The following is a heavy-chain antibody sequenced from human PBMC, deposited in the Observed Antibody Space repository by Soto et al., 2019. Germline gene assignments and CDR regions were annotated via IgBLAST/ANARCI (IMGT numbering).Heavy chain of an antibody. Sequence: GESLKISCKGSGYSFTSYWIGWVRQMPGKGLEWMGIIYPGDPDTRYSPSFQGQVTISADKSISTAYLQWSSLKASDTAMYYCARLSGYYHSSGDYGMDVWGQGTTVTVSS. D-gene: IGHD3-22*01. V-gene: IGHV5-51*01. CDR3: ARLSGYYHSSGDYGMDV. J-gene: IGHJ6*02. CDR1: GYSFTSYW. CDR2: IYPGDPDT.